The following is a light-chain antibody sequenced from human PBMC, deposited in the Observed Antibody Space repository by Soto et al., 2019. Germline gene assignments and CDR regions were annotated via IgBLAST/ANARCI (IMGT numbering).Light chain of an antibody. Sequence: DIQMTQSPSTLSGSVGDRVTITCRASQTISSRLAWYQQKPGKAPKLLIYKASTLKSGVPSRFSGSGSGTEFTLTISSLQPDDFAVYYCQQRSNWPPYTFGQGTKLEIK. J-gene: IGKJ2*01. V-gene: IGKV1-5*03. CDR3: QQRSNWPPYT. CDR2: KAS. CDR1: QTISSR.